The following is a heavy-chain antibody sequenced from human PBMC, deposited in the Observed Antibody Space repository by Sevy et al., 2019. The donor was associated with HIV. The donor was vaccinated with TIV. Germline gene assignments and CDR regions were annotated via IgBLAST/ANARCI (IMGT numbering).Heavy chain of an antibody. D-gene: IGHD3-10*01. CDR1: GFTFSSYG. Sequence: GGSLRLSCAASGFTFSSYGMHGVRQAPGKGLEWVALRWKDGTNKYYAGSVKGRFTISRDNSKNTLYMQMNSLGAGDTAVYYCASAAYYYASRSQNFDYWGPGTLVTVS. CDR3: ASAAYYYASRSQNFDY. J-gene: IGHJ4*02. V-gene: IGHV3-33*01. CDR2: RWKDGTNK.